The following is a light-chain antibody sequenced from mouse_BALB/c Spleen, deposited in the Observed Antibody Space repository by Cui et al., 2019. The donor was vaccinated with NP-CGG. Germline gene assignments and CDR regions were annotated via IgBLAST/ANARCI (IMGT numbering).Light chain of an antibody. CDR3: ALWYSNHWV. CDR1: TRAVTTSNY. J-gene: IGLJ1*01. CDR2: GTK. Sequence: VVTQESAPTTSPGETVTFTCRSSTRAVTTSNYANWVQEKPDHLFTGLIGGTKNRAPGVPARFSGSLIGDKAALTITGAQTEDEAIYFCALWYSNHWVFGGGTKLTVL. V-gene: IGLV1*01.